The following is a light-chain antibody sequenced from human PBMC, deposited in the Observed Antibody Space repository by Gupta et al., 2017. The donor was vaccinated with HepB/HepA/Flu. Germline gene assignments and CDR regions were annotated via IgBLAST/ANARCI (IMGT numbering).Light chain of an antibody. Sequence: EIVMTQTPLSLSVTPGQSASISCKSSQSLLHADGETYLYWYLQKPGQPPQLLIYEVSKRFSGVPDRFSGSGSDTDFTLKISRVEAEDVGFYYCMQNVNLHCSFGQGTKLEIK. CDR3: MQNVNLHCS. CDR1: QSLLHADGETY. CDR2: EVS. V-gene: IGKV2D-29*01. J-gene: IGKJ2*04.